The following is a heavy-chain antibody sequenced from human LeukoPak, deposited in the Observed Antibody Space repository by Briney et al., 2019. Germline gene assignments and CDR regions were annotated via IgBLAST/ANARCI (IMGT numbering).Heavy chain of an antibody. J-gene: IGHJ4*02. CDR1: GNSIMSYY. Sequence: PSETLSLTCTVSGNSIMSYYWNWIRQPPGKGPEWIGYIYYSGTTSYNPSLRSRVTISVDMSKNQFSQRLTSVTAADTAVYYCARQSEGFDSWGQGTLVTVSS. V-gene: IGHV4-59*08. CDR3: ARQSEGFDS. CDR2: IYYSGTT.